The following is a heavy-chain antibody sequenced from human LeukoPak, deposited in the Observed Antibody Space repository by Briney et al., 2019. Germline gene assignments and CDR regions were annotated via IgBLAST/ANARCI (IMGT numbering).Heavy chain of an antibody. CDR2: ISSSSSLR. CDR3: AQGGSSGSYSTN. Sequence: PGGSLRLSCAASGFTFSSYTMSWVRQAPGKGLEWVAYISSSSSLRYYGVSVKGRFTVSRDNAKNPLYLQMNSLRDEYTAVYYCAQGGSSGSYSTNWGQGTMVTVSS. CDR1: GFTFSSYT. J-gene: IGHJ4*02. D-gene: IGHD1-26*01. V-gene: IGHV3-48*02.